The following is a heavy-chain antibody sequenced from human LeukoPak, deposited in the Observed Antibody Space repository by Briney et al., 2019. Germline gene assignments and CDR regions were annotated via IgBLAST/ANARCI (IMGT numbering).Heavy chain of an antibody. D-gene: IGHD1-26*01. Sequence: ASVKVSCKVSGYTLTELSMHWVRQAPGKGLEWMGGVDPEDGEIIYGQKFQGRVTMTEDTSTDTAYMELSSLRSEDTAVYYCAIDVGELLTYWGQGTLVTVSS. CDR3: AIDVGELLTY. V-gene: IGHV1-24*01. CDR2: VDPEDGEI. J-gene: IGHJ4*02. CDR1: GYTLTELS.